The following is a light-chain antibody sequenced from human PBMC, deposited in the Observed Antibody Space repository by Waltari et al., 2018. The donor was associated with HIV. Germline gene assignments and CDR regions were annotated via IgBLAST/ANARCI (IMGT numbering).Light chain of an antibody. CDR1: HSNIGTNY. CDR2: DND. CDR3: RTWDPTLSAVV. Sequence: GQIVTISCSGTHSNIGTNYISWYQHLPGTAPKLIIYDNDKRPSGLPDRFSGSKSGTSATLGVSGLQTGDEADYFCRTWDPTLSAVVFGGGTKLTVL. J-gene: IGLJ2*01. V-gene: IGLV1-51*01.